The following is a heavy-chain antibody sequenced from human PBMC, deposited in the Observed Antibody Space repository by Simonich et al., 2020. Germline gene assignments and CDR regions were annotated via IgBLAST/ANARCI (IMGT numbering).Heavy chain of an antibody. CDR1: GYTFTGYY. D-gene: IGHD6-13*01. CDR3: ARSHIAAAGTGYFQH. V-gene: IGHV1-2*02. CDR2: INPTSGGT. Sequence: QVQLVQSGAEVKKPGASVKVSCKASGYTFTGYYMHWVRQAPGQGLEWMGWINPTSGGTNYAQKVQGRVTMTRDTSISTAYMELSRLRSDDTAVYYCARSHIAAAGTGYFQHWGQGTLVTVSS. J-gene: IGHJ1*01.